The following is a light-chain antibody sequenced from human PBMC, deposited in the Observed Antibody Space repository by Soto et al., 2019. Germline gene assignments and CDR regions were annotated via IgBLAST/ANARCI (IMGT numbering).Light chain of an antibody. Sequence: EIVLTQSPGTLSLSPGERATLSCSASQSVNSSYLAWYQQKPGQAPRLLIYGASSRATGIPDRFSGSGSGTDFTLTISRLEPEDFAVYYCQQYGSSPPITFGQGTRLEIK. CDR3: QQYGSSPPIT. CDR1: QSVNSSY. J-gene: IGKJ5*01. CDR2: GAS. V-gene: IGKV3-20*01.